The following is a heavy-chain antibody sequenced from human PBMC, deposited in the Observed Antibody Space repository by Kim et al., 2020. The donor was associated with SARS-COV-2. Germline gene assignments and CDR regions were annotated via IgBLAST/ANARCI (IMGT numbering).Heavy chain of an antibody. CDR2: IYSGGST. CDR3: ARDAWGSSGGSL. Sequence: GGSLRLSCAASGFTVSSYYMSWVRQAPGKGLEWVSAIYSGGSTYYADYVEGRFIISRDNYKNTMYLQMNSLRGEDTDVYYCARDAWGSSGGSLWGQRTLVTVSS. V-gene: IGHV3-53*01. CDR1: GFTVSSYY. J-gene: IGHJ4*02. D-gene: IGHD6-19*01.